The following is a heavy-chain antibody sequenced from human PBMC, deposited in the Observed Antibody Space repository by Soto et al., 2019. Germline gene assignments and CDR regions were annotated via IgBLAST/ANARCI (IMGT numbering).Heavy chain of an antibody. V-gene: IGHV3-21*01. CDR3: ARGSASKSGHLWYFDL. CDR1: GFTFDTYT. CDR2: ISATTTYK. J-gene: IGHJ2*01. Sequence: PGGSLRLSCTASGFTFDTYTMNWLRQGPGRGLEWVSSISATTTYKYYAASVEGRFTISRDNAKNSLYLQTNSLGAEDTAVYYCARGSASKSGHLWYFDLWGRGTLVTVSS. D-gene: IGHD2-8*02.